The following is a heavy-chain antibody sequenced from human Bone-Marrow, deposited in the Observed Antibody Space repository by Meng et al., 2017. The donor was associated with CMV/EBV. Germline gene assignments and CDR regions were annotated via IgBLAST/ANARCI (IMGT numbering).Heavy chain of an antibody. V-gene: IGHV3-11*06. Sequence: CAASGFSFDDYYMSWIRQAPGKGLEWVSYLSPSTNYINYADSVKGRFTISRDNAKNSLYLQMDSLRAEDTAVYYCVREDRAAAGSGDHWGQGTLVTVSS. CDR1: GFSFDDYY. CDR3: VREDRAAAGSGDH. J-gene: IGHJ4*02. CDR2: LSPSTNYI. D-gene: IGHD6-13*01.